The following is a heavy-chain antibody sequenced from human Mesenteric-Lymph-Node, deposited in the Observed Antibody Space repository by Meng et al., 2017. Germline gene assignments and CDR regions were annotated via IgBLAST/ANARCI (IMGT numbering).Heavy chain of an antibody. V-gene: IGHV3-7*01. CDR3: ARGNGLSY. J-gene: IGHJ4*02. CDR2: IKQDGSEK. CDR1: GFTFNNYW. Sequence: GESLKISCAASGFTFNNYWMNWVRQAPGKGLEWVANIKQDGSEKYYLDSVKGRFTISRDNAKNSLYLQMNSLRADDTAVYYCARGNGLSYWGQGTLVTVSS. D-gene: IGHD2-8*01.